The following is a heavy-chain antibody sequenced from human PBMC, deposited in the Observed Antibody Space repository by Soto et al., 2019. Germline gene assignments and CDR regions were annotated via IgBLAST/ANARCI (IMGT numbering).Heavy chain of an antibody. CDR2: ISGSGGST. D-gene: IGHD6-13*01. CDR1: GFTFSSYA. Sequence: GGSLRLSCADSGFTFSSYAMSWVRQAPGKGLEWVSAISGSGGSTYYADSVKGRFTISRDNSKNTLYLQMNSLRAEDTAVYYCAKDLGSSWTFDYWGQGTLVTVSS. J-gene: IGHJ4*02. V-gene: IGHV3-23*01. CDR3: AKDLGSSWTFDY.